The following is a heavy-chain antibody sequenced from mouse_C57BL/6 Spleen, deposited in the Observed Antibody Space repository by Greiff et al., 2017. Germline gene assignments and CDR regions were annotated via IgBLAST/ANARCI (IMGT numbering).Heavy chain of an antibody. J-gene: IGHJ4*01. CDR2: ISSGGSYT. Sequence: EVKLMESGGDLVKPGGSLKLSCAASGFTFSSYGMSWVRQTPDKRLEWVATISSGGSYTYYPDSVKGRFTISRDNAKNTLYLQLSRLKSEDTAMXYCARRGANDAGDAMDYWGQGTSVTVSS. CDR1: GFTFSSYG. V-gene: IGHV5-6*02. D-gene: IGHD2-12*01. CDR3: ARRGANDAGDAMDY.